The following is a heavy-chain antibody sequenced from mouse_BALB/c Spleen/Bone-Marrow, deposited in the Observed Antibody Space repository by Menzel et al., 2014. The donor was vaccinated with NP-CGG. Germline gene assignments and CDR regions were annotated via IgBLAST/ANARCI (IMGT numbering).Heavy chain of an antibody. J-gene: IGHJ2*01. CDR2: INPGSGST. CDR1: GYAFTDYL. V-gene: IGHV1-54*01. CDR3: ARYDGYFDY. Sequence: QAQLKQSGAELVRPGTSAKVSCKAYGYAFTDYLMERLKQRPGQGLEWIGVINPGSGSTNYNEKFKDKETLTADKSSSTAYMQLSSLTSDDSAVYFCARYDGYFDYWGQCTILTVPS. D-gene: IGHD2-3*01.